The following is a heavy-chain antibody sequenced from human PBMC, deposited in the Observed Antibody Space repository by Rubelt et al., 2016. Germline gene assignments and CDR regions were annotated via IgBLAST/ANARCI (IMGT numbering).Heavy chain of an antibody. Sequence: QVQLVQSGAEVKKPGASVKVSCKASGYTFTGYYMHWVRQAPGQGLEWMGWINPNSGGTNYARSFQGRVTMTRDTSISTAYMGLSRLRSDDTAVYYCARFAIGGHSSGYLFDYWGQGTLVTVSS. CDR2: INPNSGGT. J-gene: IGHJ4*02. V-gene: IGHV1-2*02. CDR1: GYTFTGYY. CDR3: ARFAIGGHSSGYLFDY. D-gene: IGHD3-22*01.